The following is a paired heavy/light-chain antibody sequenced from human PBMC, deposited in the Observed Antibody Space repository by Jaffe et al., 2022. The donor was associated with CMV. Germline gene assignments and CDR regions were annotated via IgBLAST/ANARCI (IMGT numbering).Light chain of an antibody. Sequence: EIVLTQSPATLSLSPGERATLSCRASQSVSSYLAWYQQKPGQAPRLLIYDASNRATGIPARFSGSGSGTDFTLTISSLEPEDFAVYYCQQRSNWPLITFGQGTRLEIK. CDR2: DAS. J-gene: IGKJ5*01. CDR3: QQRSNWPLIT. V-gene: IGKV3-11*01. CDR1: QSVSSY.
Heavy chain of an antibody. V-gene: IGHV4-34*01. D-gene: IGHD3-22*01. CDR1: GGSFSGYY. CDR3: ARVGRTYYYDSSGLLYYYYYMDV. Sequence: QVQLQQWGAGLLKPSETLSLTCAVYGGSFSGYYWSWIRQPPGKGLEWIGEINHSGSTNYNPSLKSRVTISVDTSKNQFSLKLSSVTAADTAVYYCARVGRTYYYDSSGLLYYYYYMDVWGKGTTVTVSS. CDR2: INHSGST. J-gene: IGHJ6*03.